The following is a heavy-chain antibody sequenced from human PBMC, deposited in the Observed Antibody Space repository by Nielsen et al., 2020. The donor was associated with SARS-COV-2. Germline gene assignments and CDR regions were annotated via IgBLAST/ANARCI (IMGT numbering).Heavy chain of an antibody. Sequence: SETLSLTCTVSGGSISSYYWSWIRQPPGKGLEWIGYIYYSGSTNYNPSLKSRVTISVDTSKDQFSLKLSSVTAADTAVYYCARAGGTPTHYYYYGMDVWGQGTMVTVSS. V-gene: IGHV4-59*08. CDR2: IYYSGST. D-gene: IGHD6-13*01. CDR3: ARAGGTPTHYYYYGMDV. J-gene: IGHJ6*02. CDR1: GGSISSYY.